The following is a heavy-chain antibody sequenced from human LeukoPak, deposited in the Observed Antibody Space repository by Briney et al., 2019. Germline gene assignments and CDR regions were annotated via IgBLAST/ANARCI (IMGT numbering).Heavy chain of an antibody. CDR1: GDSISSGDYY. V-gene: IGHV4-61*02. D-gene: IGHD3-22*01. Sequence: PSETLSLTCTVSGDSISSGDYYWSWIRQPAGKGLEWIGRISSSGSTNYNPSLKSRVTISVGTSKNQFSLKLGSVTAADTAVYFCARGPYSYDSSGAFDIWGQGTMVTVSS. CDR3: ARGPYSYDSSGAFDI. CDR2: ISSSGST. J-gene: IGHJ3*02.